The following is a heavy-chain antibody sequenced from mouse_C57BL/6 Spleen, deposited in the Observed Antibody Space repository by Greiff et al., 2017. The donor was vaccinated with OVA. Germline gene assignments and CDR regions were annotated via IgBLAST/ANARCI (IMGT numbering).Heavy chain of an antibody. Sequence: QVQLKQSGPELVKPGASVKISCKASGYAFSSSWMNWVKQRPGKGLEWIGRIYPGDGDTNYNGKFKGKATLTADKSSSTAYMQLSSLTSEDSAVYFCARDYDYDLFAYWGQGTLVTVSA. D-gene: IGHD2-4*01. V-gene: IGHV1-82*01. CDR1: GYAFSSSW. J-gene: IGHJ3*01. CDR2: IYPGDGDT. CDR3: ARDYDYDLFAY.